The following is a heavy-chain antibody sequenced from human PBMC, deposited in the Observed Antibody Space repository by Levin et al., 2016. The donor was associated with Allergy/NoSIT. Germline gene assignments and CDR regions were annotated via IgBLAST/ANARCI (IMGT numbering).Heavy chain of an antibody. J-gene: IGHJ6*02. CDR1: GSVFTNYW. Sequence: GGSLRLSCKASGSVFTNYWIGWVRQMPGKGLEWVGIIYPRDSHVKYSPSFEGRVTISADNSISIAYLQWSSLRASDTAIYFCAAAGDWNQEFYHYFAVDVWGQGTAVTVSS. CDR3: AAAGDWNQEFYHYFAVDV. D-gene: IGHD1-1*01. CDR2: IYPRDSHV. V-gene: IGHV5-51*01.